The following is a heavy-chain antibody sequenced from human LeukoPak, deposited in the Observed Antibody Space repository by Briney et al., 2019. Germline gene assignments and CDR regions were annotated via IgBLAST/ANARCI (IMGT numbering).Heavy chain of an antibody. V-gene: IGHV4-34*01. CDR3: ARRYSSRDGVDY. Sequence: GSLRLSCAASGFTVSSNYMSWIRQPPGKGLEWIGEINHSGSTNYNPSLKSRVTISVDTSKNQFSLKLSSVTAADTTVYYCARRYSSRDGVDYWGQGTLVTVSS. D-gene: IGHD6-19*01. CDR2: INHSGST. J-gene: IGHJ4*02. CDR1: GFTVSSNY.